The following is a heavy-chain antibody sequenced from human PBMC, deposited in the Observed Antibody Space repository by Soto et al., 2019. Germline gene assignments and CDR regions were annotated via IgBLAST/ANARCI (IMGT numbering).Heavy chain of an antibody. J-gene: IGHJ4*02. CDR2: INSDGSYT. Sequence: GSLRLSCAASGFTFSSYWMHWVRQTPEKGLEWITRINSDGSYTSYADSVKGRFTISRDNANNTLYLQMNSLRAEDTAVYYCARSIRDYWGQGTLVTVSS. V-gene: IGHV3-74*01. CDR1: GFTFSSYW. CDR3: ARSIRDY.